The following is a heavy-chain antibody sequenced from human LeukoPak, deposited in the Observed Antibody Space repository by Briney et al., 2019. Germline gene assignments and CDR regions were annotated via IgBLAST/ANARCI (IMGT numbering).Heavy chain of an antibody. CDR3: ARANSGSPDY. CDR1: GFTFSSYA. V-gene: IGHV3-30-3*01. Sequence: GGSLRLSCAASGFTFSSYAMHWVRQAPGKGLEWVAVISYDGSNKYYADSVKGRFTISRDNSKNTLYLQMNSLRAEDTAVYYCARANSGSPDYWGQGTLATVSS. D-gene: IGHD1-26*01. J-gene: IGHJ4*02. CDR2: ISYDGSNK.